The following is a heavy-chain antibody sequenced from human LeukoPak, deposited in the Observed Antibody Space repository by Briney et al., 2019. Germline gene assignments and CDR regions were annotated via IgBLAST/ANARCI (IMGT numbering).Heavy chain of an antibody. CDR3: ARLRGNYFPDY. Sequence: ASETLSLTCTVSGDSISGYYWTWIRQPPGKGLEWIGYIYYSGSINYNPSLKSRLTISVDTSKNQFSLKLSSVTAADTAVYYCARLRGNYFPDYWGQGTLVTVSS. CDR1: GDSISGYY. J-gene: IGHJ4*02. CDR2: IYYSGSI. V-gene: IGHV4-59*01. D-gene: IGHD4-11*01.